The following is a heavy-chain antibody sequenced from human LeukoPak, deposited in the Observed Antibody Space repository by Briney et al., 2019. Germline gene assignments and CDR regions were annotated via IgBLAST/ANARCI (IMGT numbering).Heavy chain of an antibody. CDR2: IYYSGST. Sequence: SETLSLTCSVAAGSISRYYWGWIRQPPGKGLEWIGYIYYSGSTNYSPSLKTRVKMSLDTYRNQFSLKLSYVTAADTAVYYCAREYHYYDTRGYYYFDYWGQGTMVTVSS. V-gene: IGHV4-59*01. CDR3: AREYHYYDTRGYYYFDY. J-gene: IGHJ4*02. CDR1: AGSISRYY. D-gene: IGHD3-22*01.